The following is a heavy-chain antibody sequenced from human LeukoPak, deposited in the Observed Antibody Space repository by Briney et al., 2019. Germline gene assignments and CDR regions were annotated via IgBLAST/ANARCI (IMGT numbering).Heavy chain of an antibody. Sequence: PGGSLRLSCAASGFTFDDHGMSWVRQAPGKGLEWVSGINWNGGSTGYADSVKGRFTISRDNAKNSLYLQMNSLRAEDTAVYYCAGGPRSVHFDHWGQGTLVTVSS. J-gene: IGHJ4*02. CDR1: GFTFDDHG. D-gene: IGHD6-6*01. CDR2: INWNGGST. V-gene: IGHV3-20*04. CDR3: AGGPRSVHFDH.